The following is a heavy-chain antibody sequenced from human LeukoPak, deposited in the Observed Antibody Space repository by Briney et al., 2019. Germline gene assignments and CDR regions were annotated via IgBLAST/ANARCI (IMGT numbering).Heavy chain of an antibody. CDR2: RYYSGST. CDR3: AGGGDWKYFHY. D-gene: IGHD2-21*02. CDR1: GGSISRYY. Sequence: PSETLSLTCTVSGGSISRYYWSWIRQPPGKGLEWIGYRYYSGSTNYNPTLISRVTISVDTSRNQFSLKLTSVTAADTAVYFCAGGGDWKYFHYWGQGALVTVSS. J-gene: IGHJ4*02. V-gene: IGHV4-59*01.